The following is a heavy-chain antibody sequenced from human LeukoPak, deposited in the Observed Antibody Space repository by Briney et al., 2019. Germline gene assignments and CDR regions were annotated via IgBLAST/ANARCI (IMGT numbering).Heavy chain of an antibody. V-gene: IGHV3-74*01. CDR1: GFPFSSSW. J-gene: IGHJ3*02. Sequence: GGSLRLSCAASGFPFSSSWVHWVRHAPGKGLVWVSRISGDGGSTEYADSVKGRFAISRDNDKNTLYLQMNSLRAEDTAVYYCAARFRDGLDIWGQGTMVTVSS. CDR3: AARFRDGLDI. CDR2: ISGDGGST.